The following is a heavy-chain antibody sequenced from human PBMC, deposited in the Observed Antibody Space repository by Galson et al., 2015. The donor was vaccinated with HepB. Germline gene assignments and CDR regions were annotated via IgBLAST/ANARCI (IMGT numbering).Heavy chain of an antibody. J-gene: IGHJ6*02. CDR2: MYSGGTT. V-gene: IGHV3-66*02. CDR1: GFTVNTNY. CDR3: ARGYCRSTSCYGYNYYGMDV. Sequence: LRLSCAASGFTVNTNYMNWVRQAPGMGLEWVAVMYSGGTTYYADSVKGRFTISRDDSKNTLSLQMNSLRAEDTAVYYCARGYCRSTSCYGYNYYGMDVWGQGTTVTVSS. D-gene: IGHD2-2*01.